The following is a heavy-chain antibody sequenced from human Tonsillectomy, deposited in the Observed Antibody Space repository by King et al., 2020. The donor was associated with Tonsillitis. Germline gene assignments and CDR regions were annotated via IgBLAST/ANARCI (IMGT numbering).Heavy chain of an antibody. Sequence: QLVQSGGGLVQPGGSLRLSCAASGFTFSSYWMSWVRQAPGKGLEWVANIKKDGSEKNYGNSVKGRFTIPRDNAKNSLYLQMNGLRAEDTAVYYCAREIAARYWGQGTLVTVSS. CDR2: IKKDGSEK. CDR3: AREIAARY. CDR1: GFTFSSYW. V-gene: IGHV3-7*03. J-gene: IGHJ4*02. D-gene: IGHD3-22*01.